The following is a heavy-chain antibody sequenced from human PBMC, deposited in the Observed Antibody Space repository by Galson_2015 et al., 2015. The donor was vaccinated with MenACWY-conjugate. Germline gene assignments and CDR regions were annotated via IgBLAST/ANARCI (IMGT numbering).Heavy chain of an antibody. V-gene: IGHV3-30*18. D-gene: IGHD4-11*01. CDR1: GFTFSSYG. Sequence: SLRLSCAASGFTFSSYGMHWVRQAPGKGLEWVAVISYDGSNKYYADSVKGRFTISRDNSKNTLYLQMNSLRAEDTAVYYCAKDGTDYSNHNYYYYGMDVWGQGTTVTVSS. J-gene: IGHJ6*02. CDR3: AKDGTDYSNHNYYYYGMDV. CDR2: ISYDGSNK.